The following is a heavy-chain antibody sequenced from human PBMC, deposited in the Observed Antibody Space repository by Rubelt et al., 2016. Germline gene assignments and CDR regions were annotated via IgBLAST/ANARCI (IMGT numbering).Heavy chain of an antibody. D-gene: IGHD5-24*01. CDR2: IDWGDDK. J-gene: IGHJ3*02. Sequence: QTLTLTCTFSGFSLSTSGMCVSWIRQSPGKALEWLALIDWGDDKYYSTSLKTRLTISKDTSKNQVVLTMTNMDPVDTATYYCARIARGRDGYGNAFDIWGQGTMVIVSS. CDR1: GFSLSTSGMC. CDR3: ARIARGRDGYGNAFDI. V-gene: IGHV2-70*01.